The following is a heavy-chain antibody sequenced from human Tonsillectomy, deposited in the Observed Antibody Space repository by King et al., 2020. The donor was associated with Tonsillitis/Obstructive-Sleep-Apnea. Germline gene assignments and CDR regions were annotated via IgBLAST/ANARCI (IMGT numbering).Heavy chain of an antibody. Sequence: VQLVESGGGVVQPGRSLRLSCAASGFTFSSYAMHWVRQAPGKGLEWVAVISYDGSNKYYADSVKGRFNISRDNSKNTLYLQMNSLRAEDTAVYYFARDSLDIVLVPAEDNWFYPWGQGTLVTVSS. D-gene: IGHD2-2*01. V-gene: IGHV3-30*04. CDR2: ISYDGSNK. J-gene: IGHJ5*02. CDR1: GFTFSSYA. CDR3: ARDSLDIVLVPAEDNWFYP.